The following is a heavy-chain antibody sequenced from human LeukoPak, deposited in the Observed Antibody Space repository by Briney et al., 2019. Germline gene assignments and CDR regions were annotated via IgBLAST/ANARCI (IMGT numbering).Heavy chain of an antibody. CDR1: GYTFTSYA. J-gene: IGHJ4*02. V-gene: IGHV1-69*13. CDR2: IIPIFGTA. Sequence: ASVKVSCKASGYTFTSYAMNWVRQAPGQGLEWMGGIIPIFGTANYAQKFQGRVTITADESTSTAYMELSSLRSEDTAVYYCATHKYYDSSGYLFDYWGQGTLVTVSS. D-gene: IGHD3-22*01. CDR3: ATHKYYDSSGYLFDY.